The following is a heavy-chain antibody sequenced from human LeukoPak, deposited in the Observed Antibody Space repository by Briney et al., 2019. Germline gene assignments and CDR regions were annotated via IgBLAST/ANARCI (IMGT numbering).Heavy chain of an antibody. J-gene: IGHJ5*02. Sequence: QPGGSLRLSCAASGFTFSSHAMHWVRQAPGKGLEWVAVISYDGSNKYYADSVKGRFTISRDNSKNTLYLQMNSLRAEDTAVYYCARDGYCSGGSCYSFDPWGQGTLVTVSS. V-gene: IGHV3-30-3*01. CDR1: GFTFSSHA. CDR3: ARDGYCSGGSCYSFDP. CDR2: ISYDGSNK. D-gene: IGHD2-15*01.